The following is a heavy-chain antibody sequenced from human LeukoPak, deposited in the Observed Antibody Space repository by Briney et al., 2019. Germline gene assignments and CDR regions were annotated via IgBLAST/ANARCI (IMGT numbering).Heavy chain of an antibody. V-gene: IGHV4-34*01. CDR1: GGAFSGYY. J-gene: IGHJ4*02. CDR2: INHSGST. D-gene: IGHD2-2*01. CDR3: ARGRTVVVPAARRYFDY. Sequence: SETLSLTCAVYGGAFSGYYWSWIRQPPGKGLEWIGEINHSGSTNYNPSLKSRVTISVDTSKNQFSLKLSSVTAADTAVYYCARGRTVVVPAARRYFDYWGQGTLVTVSS.